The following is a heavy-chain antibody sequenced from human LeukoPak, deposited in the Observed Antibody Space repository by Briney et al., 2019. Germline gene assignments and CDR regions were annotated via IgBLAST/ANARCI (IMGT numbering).Heavy chain of an antibody. CDR1: GFTLSGFV. CDR2: ITPDGDTT. CDR3: ARDNPHGGSYP. J-gene: IGHJ5*02. Sequence: PGGSLSLFCVASGFTLSGFVLHWVRQAPGKGPESVSAITPDGDTTYYANSVKGRFTISRDNSKNTLYLQMGSLTTEDMAVYYCARDNPHGGSYPWVQGTLVTVSS. D-gene: IGHD4-23*01. V-gene: IGHV3-64*01.